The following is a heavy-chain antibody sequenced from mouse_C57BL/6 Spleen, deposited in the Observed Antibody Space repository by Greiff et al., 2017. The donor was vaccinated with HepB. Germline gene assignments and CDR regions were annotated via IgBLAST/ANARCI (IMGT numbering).Heavy chain of an antibody. D-gene: IGHD4-1*01. CDR1: GYSFTSYY. J-gene: IGHJ2*01. Sequence: VQLQQSGPELVKPGASVKISCKASGYSFTSYYIHWVKQRPGQGLEWIGWMYTGSGNTKYDEKFKGKATLTADTSSSTAYMQLSSLASEGSAVYYCARFLTGPLDYWGQGTTLTVSS. CDR2: MYTGSGNT. CDR3: ARFLTGPLDY. V-gene: IGHV1-66*01.